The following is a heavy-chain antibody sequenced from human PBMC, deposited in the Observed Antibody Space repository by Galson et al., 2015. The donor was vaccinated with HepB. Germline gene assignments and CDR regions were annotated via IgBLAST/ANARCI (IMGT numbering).Heavy chain of an antibody. D-gene: IGHD3-3*01. CDR2: ISYDGSNK. CDR1: GFTFSSYG. V-gene: IGHV3-30*03. J-gene: IGHJ6*02. CDR3: AADFQEGYGMDV. Sequence: SLRLSCAASGFTFSSYGMHWVRQAPGKGLEWVAVISYDGSNKYYADSVKGRFTISRDNSKNTLYLQMNSLRAEDTAVYYCAADFQEGYGMDVCVQGTTVTVSS.